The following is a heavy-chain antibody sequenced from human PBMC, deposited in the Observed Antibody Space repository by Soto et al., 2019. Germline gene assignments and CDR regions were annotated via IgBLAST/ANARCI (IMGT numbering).Heavy chain of an antibody. CDR3: ARGIAAAGAKLDY. J-gene: IGHJ4*02. Sequence: EVQLVESGGGLVQPGGSLRLSCAASGFTFSSYSMNWVRQAPGKGLEWVSYISSATTTIYYADSVKGRFTISRDNAKHSLYLQMNSLRADDTAVEYCARGIAAAGAKLDYWGQGTLVAFSS. CDR1: GFTFSSYS. D-gene: IGHD6-13*01. CDR2: ISSATTTI. V-gene: IGHV3-48*01.